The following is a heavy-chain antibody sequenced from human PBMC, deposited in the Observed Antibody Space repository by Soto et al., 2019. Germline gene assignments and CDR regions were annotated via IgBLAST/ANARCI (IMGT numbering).Heavy chain of an antibody. V-gene: IGHV4-34*01. CDR1: GGSFSGYY. D-gene: IGHD3-9*01. J-gene: IGHJ2*01. CDR2: INDRGSI. CDR3: ARDSGDILTGPPWFWYVDL. Sequence: QVQLQQWGAGPLRPLAPLSLTCGVSGGSFSGYYWAWIRQSPGKGLEWIGEINDRGSITYNPSLKSRVSIDLDRSKNHYSLNLWCATAAVTSVYNCARDSGDILTGPPWFWYVDLWGRGTLVTVSS.